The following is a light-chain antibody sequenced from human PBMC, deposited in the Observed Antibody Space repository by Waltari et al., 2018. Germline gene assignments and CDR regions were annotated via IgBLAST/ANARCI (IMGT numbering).Light chain of an antibody. CDR1: SGHSSNV. CDR2: VNSDGSH. Sequence: QLVLTQAPSASASLGASVKLTCTLSSGHSSNVVAWHQQQPEKGPRYLMKVNSDGSHSKGDDNPDRLSGSSSGAERYLTISSPQSEDEADYYCQTGGHGTWVFGGGTKRTVL. V-gene: IGLV4-69*01. CDR3: QTGGHGTWV. J-gene: IGLJ3*02.